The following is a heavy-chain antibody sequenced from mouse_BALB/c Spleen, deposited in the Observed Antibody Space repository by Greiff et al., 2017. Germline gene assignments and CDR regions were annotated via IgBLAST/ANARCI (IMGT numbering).Heavy chain of an antibody. CDR1: GFTFSDYY. CDR2: ISDGGSYT. J-gene: IGHJ3*01. D-gene: IGHD2-2*01. Sequence: EVKLVESGGGLVKPGGSLKLSCAASGFTFSDYYMSWVRQTPEKRLEWVATISDGGSYTYYPDSVKGRFTISRDNAKNNLYLQMSSLKSEDTAMYYCARDLYYGYDWFAYWGQGTLVTVSA. CDR3: ARDLYYGYDWFAY. V-gene: IGHV5-4*02.